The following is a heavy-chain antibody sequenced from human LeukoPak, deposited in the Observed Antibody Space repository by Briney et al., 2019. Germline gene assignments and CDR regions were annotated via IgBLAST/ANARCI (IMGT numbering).Heavy chain of an antibody. CDR1: GGSISSSNW. J-gene: IGHJ4*02. CDR2: IYHSGST. V-gene: IGHV4-4*02. Sequence: SETLSLTCAVSGGSISSSNWWSWVRQPPGKGLEWIGEIYHSGSTNYNPSLKSRVTISVDTSKNQFSLKLSSVTAADTAVYYCARVDHGSGSYFAGFDYWGQGTLVTVSS. CDR3: ARVDHGSGSYFAGFDY. D-gene: IGHD3-10*01.